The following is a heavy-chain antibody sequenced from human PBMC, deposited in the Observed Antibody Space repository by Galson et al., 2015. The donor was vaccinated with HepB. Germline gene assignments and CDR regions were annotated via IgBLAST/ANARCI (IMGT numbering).Heavy chain of an antibody. D-gene: IGHD3-3*01. Sequence: SLRLSCAASGFTFSSSPMNWVRQAPGKGLEWISYISVNTFTTYYSDSVRGRFTISRDNAGNTLYLHMNSLGDDDTAVYYCARERRRSLDYWGQGILVTVSS. CDR1: GFTFSSSP. CDR2: ISVNTFTT. V-gene: IGHV3-48*02. CDR3: ARERRRSLDY. J-gene: IGHJ4*02.